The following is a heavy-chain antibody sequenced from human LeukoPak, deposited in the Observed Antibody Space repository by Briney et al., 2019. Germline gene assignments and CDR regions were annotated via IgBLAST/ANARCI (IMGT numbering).Heavy chain of an antibody. CDR3: ARAAVNLHPNHYYYMDV. Sequence: ASVKVSCKASVYTVTSYDINWVRQATGQGLEWMGWMNPYNGNTGYAQKFEGRVIMTRDTSIGTAYLELSSLTSEDTAVYYCARAAVNLHPNHYYYMDVWGKGTTVTVSS. J-gene: IGHJ6*03. CDR1: VYTVTSYD. V-gene: IGHV1-8*01. CDR2: MNPYNGNT.